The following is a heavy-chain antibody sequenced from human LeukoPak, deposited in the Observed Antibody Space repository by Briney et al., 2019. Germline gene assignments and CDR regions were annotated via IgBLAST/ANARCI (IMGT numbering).Heavy chain of an antibody. CDR2: ISSSSSYI. CDR1: GFTFSSYS. D-gene: IGHD3-3*01. V-gene: IGHV3-21*01. Sequence: GGSLRLSCAASGFTFSSYSTNWVRQAPGKGLEWVSSISSSSSYIYYADSVKGRFTISRDNAKNSLYLQMNSLRAEDTAVYYCAREQISYYDFWSGYYPYDYWGQGTLVTVSS. CDR3: AREQISYYDFWSGYYPYDY. J-gene: IGHJ4*02.